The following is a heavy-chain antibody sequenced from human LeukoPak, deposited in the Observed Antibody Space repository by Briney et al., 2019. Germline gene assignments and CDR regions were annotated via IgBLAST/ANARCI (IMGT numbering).Heavy chain of an antibody. J-gene: IGHJ4*02. Sequence: KPSETLSLTCTVSNGSISPYFWSWIRQPPGKGLEWIGYIYYSGSTKYNPSLKSRVTISLDTSKKQFSLKLSSVTAADTALYYCARRQTYFDYWGQGTLVTVSS. CDR3: ARRQTYFDY. CDR2: IYYSGST. V-gene: IGHV4-59*08. CDR1: NGSISPYF.